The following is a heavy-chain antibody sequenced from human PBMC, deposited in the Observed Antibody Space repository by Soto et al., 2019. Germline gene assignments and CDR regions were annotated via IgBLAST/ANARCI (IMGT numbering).Heavy chain of an antibody. J-gene: IGHJ4*02. D-gene: IGHD3-3*01. V-gene: IGHV3-23*01. CDR1: GFTFSSYA. CDR3: AKARAQFYDFWRGYPVDY. Sequence: PGGSLRLSCAASGFTFSSYAMSWVRQAPGKGLEWVSAISGSGGSTYYADSVKGRFTISRDNSKNTLYLQMNSLKAEDTAGYNCAKARAQFYDFWRGYPVDYGGQEPLVTVPS. CDR2: ISGSGGST.